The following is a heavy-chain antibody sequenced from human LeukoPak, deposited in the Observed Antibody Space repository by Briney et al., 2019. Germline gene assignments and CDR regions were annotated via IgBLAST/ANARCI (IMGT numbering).Heavy chain of an antibody. CDR3: ASDRVLGSGSLDN. D-gene: IGHD3-10*01. V-gene: IGHV3-74*01. J-gene: IGHJ4*02. Sequence: GRSLRLSCTASGFRFSDFWMHWVRQAPGKGLEWVSRIRGDWHDTTYADSVKGRFTISRDNAQNTLYLQMNSLRVEDTAVYYCASDRVLGSGSLDNWGQGTLVTVSS. CDR2: IRGDWHDT. CDR1: GFRFSDFW.